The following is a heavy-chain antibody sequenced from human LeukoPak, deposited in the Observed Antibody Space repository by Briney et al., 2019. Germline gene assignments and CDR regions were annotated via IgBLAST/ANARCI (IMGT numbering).Heavy chain of an antibody. CDR3: AKDRSPFEY. Sequence: GGSLRLSCAASGFTFSSYEMNWVRQAPGKGLEWVSGIGAGGTFTYYADSVKGRFTISRDNSRNTLYLQINSLRADDTAVYFCAKDRSPFEYWGQGTLVTVSS. CDR1: GFTFSSYE. V-gene: IGHV3-23*01. J-gene: IGHJ4*02. CDR2: IGAGGTFT.